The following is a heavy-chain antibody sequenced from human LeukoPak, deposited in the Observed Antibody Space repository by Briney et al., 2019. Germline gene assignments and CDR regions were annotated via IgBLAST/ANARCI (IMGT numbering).Heavy chain of an antibody. V-gene: IGHV3-48*02. CDR2: ISSSSSTI. J-gene: IGHJ4*02. CDR1: GFTFSTYS. CDR3: ARGGWYVDY. D-gene: IGHD6-19*01. Sequence: PGGSLRLSCAASGFTFSTYSMNWVRQAPGKGLERVSYISSSSSTIYYADSVKGRFTISRDNGKNSLYPQMNSLRDEDTAVYYCARGGWYVDYWGQGTLVTVSS.